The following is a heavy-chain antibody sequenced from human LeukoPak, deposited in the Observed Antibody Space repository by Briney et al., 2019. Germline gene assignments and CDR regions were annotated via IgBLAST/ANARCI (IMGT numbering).Heavy chain of an antibody. D-gene: IGHD6-19*01. Sequence: PSETLSLTCTVSGGSISSSSYYWGWIRQPPGKGLEWIGSIYYSGSTYYNPSLKSRVTISVDTSKNQFSLKLSSVTAADTAVYYGARHGSGWYHFDYWGQGTLVTVSS. CDR3: ARHGSGWYHFDY. J-gene: IGHJ4*02. V-gene: IGHV4-39*01. CDR1: GGSISSSSYY. CDR2: IYYSGST.